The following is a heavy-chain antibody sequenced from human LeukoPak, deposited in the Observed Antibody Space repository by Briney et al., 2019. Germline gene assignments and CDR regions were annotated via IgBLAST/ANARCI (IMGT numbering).Heavy chain of an antibody. CDR3: ARATNTDDFWSGYYWSYYYMDV. CDR1: GCSISSHY. CDR2: TYYSEST. Sequence: SETLSLTCTVSGCSISSHYWSWIRQPPGKGLEWIGYTYYSESTNYNPSLKSRVTISVDTSKNQFSLKLSSVTAADTAMYSCARATNTDDFWSGYYWSYYYMDVWGKGTTVTVSS. V-gene: IGHV4-59*11. D-gene: IGHD3-3*01. J-gene: IGHJ6*03.